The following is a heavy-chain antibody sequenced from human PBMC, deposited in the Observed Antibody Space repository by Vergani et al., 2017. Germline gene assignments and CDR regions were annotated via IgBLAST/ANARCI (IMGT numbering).Heavy chain of an antibody. CDR3: ATADVDYYVSSGYYYGNFDC. Sequence: QVQLVQSGAEVKKPGSSVKVSCKASGGTFSSYAISWVRQAPGQGLEWMGEIIPIFGTANYAQKFQGRVTITADESTGTAYMELSSLRSEDTAVYYCATADVDYYVSSGYYYGNFDCWGQGTLVTVSS. CDR1: GGTFSSYA. CDR2: IIPIFGTA. J-gene: IGHJ4*02. D-gene: IGHD3-22*01. V-gene: IGHV1-69*01.